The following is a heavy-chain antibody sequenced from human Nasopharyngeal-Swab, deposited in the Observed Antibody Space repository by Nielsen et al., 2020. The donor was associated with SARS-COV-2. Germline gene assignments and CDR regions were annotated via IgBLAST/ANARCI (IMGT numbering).Heavy chain of an antibody. D-gene: IGHD3-10*01. CDR3: ASPYQGVIDYYGMDV. Sequence: ASVKVSCKASGYTFTSYAMHWVRQAPGQRLEWMGWINAGSGNTKYSQKFQGRVTITRDTSASTAYMELSSLRSEDTAAYYCASPYQGVIDYYGMDVWGQGTTVTVSS. CDR2: INAGSGNT. J-gene: IGHJ6*02. CDR1: GYTFTSYA. V-gene: IGHV1-3*01.